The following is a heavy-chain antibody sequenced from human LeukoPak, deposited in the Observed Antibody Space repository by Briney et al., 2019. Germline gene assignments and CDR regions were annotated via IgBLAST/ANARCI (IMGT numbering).Heavy chain of an antibody. V-gene: IGHV1-2*06. Sequence: ASVKVSCKASGYSVIGHFIHWVRQAPGQGLEWLGRINPTTGDTDFAEKFQGRVSLTTDTSINAAYLELSSLKSDDTAVYYCARDCSSTSCYASWGQGTLVTVSS. CDR1: GYSVIGHF. CDR3: ARDCSSTSCYAS. J-gene: IGHJ4*02. D-gene: IGHD2-2*01. CDR2: INPTTGDT.